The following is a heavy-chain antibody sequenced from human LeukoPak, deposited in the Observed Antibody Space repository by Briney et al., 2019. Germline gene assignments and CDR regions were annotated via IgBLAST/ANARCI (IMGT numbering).Heavy chain of an antibody. Sequence: GASVKVSCKASGYTFTGYYMHWVRQAPGKGLEWMGGFDPEDGETIYAQKFQGRVTMTEDTSTDTAYMELSSLRSEDTAVYYCAGGPPLRGSYDYWGQGTLVTVSS. D-gene: IGHD1-26*01. V-gene: IGHV1-24*01. CDR1: GYTFTGYY. CDR3: AGGPPLRGSYDY. J-gene: IGHJ4*02. CDR2: FDPEDGET.